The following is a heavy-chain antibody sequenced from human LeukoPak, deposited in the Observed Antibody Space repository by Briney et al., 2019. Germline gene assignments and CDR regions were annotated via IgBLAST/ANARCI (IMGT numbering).Heavy chain of an antibody. Sequence: PPGGSLRLSCAASGFTFSSYEMNWVRPAPRKGLEWVSYVTSSGSNVYYADSVKGRFTISRDNAKNSLYLQMNSLRAEDSAVYYCARTSGVYFYFDYWGQGTLVTVSS. J-gene: IGHJ4*02. CDR2: VTSSGSNV. D-gene: IGHD1-26*01. V-gene: IGHV3-48*03. CDR3: ARTSGVYFYFDY. CDR1: GFTFSSYE.